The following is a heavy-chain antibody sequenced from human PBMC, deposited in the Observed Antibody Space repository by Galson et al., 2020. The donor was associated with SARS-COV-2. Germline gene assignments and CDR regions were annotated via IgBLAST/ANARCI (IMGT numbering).Heavy chain of an antibody. CDR3: ATGSPTVTTGGLHNWFDP. CDR2: FDPEDGET. V-gene: IGHV1-24*01. Sequence: ASVKVSCKVSGYTLTELSMHWVRQAPGKGLEWMGGFDPEDGETIYAQKFQGRVTMTEDTSTDTAYMELSSLRSKDTAVYYCATGSPTVTTGGLHNWFDPWGQGTLVTVSS. J-gene: IGHJ5*02. D-gene: IGHD4-17*01. CDR1: GYTLTELS.